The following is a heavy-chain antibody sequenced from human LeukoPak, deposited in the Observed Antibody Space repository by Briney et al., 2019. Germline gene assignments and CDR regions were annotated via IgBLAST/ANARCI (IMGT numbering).Heavy chain of an antibody. CDR1: GGTFSSYA. V-gene: IGHV1-69*04. CDR3: AREARTLYYYDSSGYYCRWFDP. D-gene: IGHD3-22*01. CDR2: IIPILGIA. J-gene: IGHJ5*02. Sequence: ASVKVSCKASGGTFSSYAISWVRQAPGQGLEWMGRIIPILGIANCAQKFQGSVTITADKSTSTAYMELSSLRSEDTAVYYCAREARTLYYYDSSGYYCRWFDPWGQGTLVTVSS.